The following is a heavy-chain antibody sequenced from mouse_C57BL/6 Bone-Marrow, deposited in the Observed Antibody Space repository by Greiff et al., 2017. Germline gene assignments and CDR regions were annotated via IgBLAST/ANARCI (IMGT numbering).Heavy chain of an antibody. D-gene: IGHD2-3*01. J-gene: IGHJ2*01. Sequence: VQLQQPGAELVKPGASVKLSCKASGYTFTSYWMQWVKQRPGQGLEWIGEIDPSDSYTNYNQKFKGKATLTVDTSSSTAYMQLSSLTSEDSAVYYCARSGWLLQGFDYWGQGTTLTVSS. CDR1: GYTFTSYW. V-gene: IGHV1-50*01. CDR2: IDPSDSYT. CDR3: ARSGWLLQGFDY.